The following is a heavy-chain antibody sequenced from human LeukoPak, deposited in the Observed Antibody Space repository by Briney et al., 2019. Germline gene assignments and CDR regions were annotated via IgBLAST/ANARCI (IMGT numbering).Heavy chain of an antibody. CDR3: ASGGGSGYSYGHFDY. CDR1: GFTFSSYA. Sequence: GGSLRLSCAASGFTFSSYAMSWVRQAPGKGLEWVSVIYSGGNTYYADSVKGRFTISRDNSKNTLYLQMNSLRAEDTAVYYCASGGGSGYSYGHFDYWGQGTLVTVSS. J-gene: IGHJ4*02. CDR2: IYSGGNT. V-gene: IGHV3-23*03. D-gene: IGHD5-18*01.